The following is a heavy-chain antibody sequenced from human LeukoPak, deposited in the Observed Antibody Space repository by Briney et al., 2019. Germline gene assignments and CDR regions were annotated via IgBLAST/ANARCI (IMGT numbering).Heavy chain of an antibody. D-gene: IGHD5-12*01. CDR2: INPSGGST. J-gene: IGHJ4*02. CDR1: GYSLTGYY. V-gene: IGHV1-46*01. CDR3: ARGAPTTRIGAGRFDY. Sequence: ASVKVSCKAFGYSLTGYYVHWVRQAPGQGLEWMGEINPSGGSTSYAQKFQGRITVTRDTYTNTVYMDLSSLRSEDTATYYCARGAPTTRIGAGRFDYWGQGSLLTVAS.